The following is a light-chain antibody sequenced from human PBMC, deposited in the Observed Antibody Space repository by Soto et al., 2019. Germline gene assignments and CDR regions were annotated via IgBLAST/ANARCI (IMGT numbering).Light chain of an antibody. CDR3: QTWGPAMLVV. CDR1: SGHISYA. V-gene: IGLV4-69*01. J-gene: IGLJ3*02. CDR2: VNSDGSH. Sequence: QSVLTQSPSASASLGASVKLTCTLSSGHISYAIAWHQQQPEKGPRYLMKVNSDGSHIKGDGVPDRFSGSSSGSERYLTISSLQSDDEADYYCQTWGPAMLVVFGGGTKLTVL.